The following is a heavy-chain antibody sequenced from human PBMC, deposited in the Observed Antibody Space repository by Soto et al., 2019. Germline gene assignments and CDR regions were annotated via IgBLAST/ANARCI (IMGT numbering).Heavy chain of an antibody. CDR2: IMPVFPTP. CDR3: ARDKDRQQLGGNYYYIMDV. CDR1: GGTFISYA. Sequence: SVTVSCKASGGTFISYAISWVRQAPGQGLEWMGGIMPVFPTPDYAQKFQGRVTITADESTGTAYMELSSLRSEDTAVYYCARDKDRQQLGGNYYYIMDVWGQGTTVTVSS. J-gene: IGHJ6*01. D-gene: IGHD3-3*02. V-gene: IGHV1-69*13.